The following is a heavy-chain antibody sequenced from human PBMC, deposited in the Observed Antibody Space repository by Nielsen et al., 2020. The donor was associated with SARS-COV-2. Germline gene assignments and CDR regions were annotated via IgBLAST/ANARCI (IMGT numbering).Heavy chain of an antibody. Sequence: WIRQPPGKGLEWIGYIYYSGSTYYNPSLKSRVTISVDTSKNQFSLKLSSVTAADTAVYYCAGHSSDRGSGSYLGSGNNWFDPWGQGTLVTVSS. CDR2: IYYSGST. CDR3: AGHSSDRGSGSYLGSGNNWFDP. D-gene: IGHD3-10*01. J-gene: IGHJ5*02. V-gene: IGHV4-39*01.